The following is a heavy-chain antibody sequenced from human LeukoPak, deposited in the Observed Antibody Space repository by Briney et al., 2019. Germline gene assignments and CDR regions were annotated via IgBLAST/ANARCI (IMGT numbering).Heavy chain of an antibody. CDR2: IKQDGSEK. V-gene: IGHV3-7*01. Sequence: GGSLRLSCAASGFTFSSHCMNWARQAPGKGLEWVANIKQDGSEKYYVDSVKGRFTISRDNAKNSLSLQLNSLRVEDTAVYYCARGHYDVLAASYKWTPDYWGQGTLVTVSS. D-gene: IGHD3-9*01. CDR3: ARGHYDVLAASYKWTPDY. CDR1: GFTFSSHC. J-gene: IGHJ4*02.